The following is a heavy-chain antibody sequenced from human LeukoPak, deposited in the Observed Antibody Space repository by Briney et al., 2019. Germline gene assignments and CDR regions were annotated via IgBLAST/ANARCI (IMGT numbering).Heavy chain of an antibody. V-gene: IGHV3-11*04. D-gene: IGHD6-13*01. CDR1: GFTFSDYY. CDR3: ARCGYSSSWYVFY. Sequence: GGSLRLSCAASGFTFSDYYMSWIRQAPGKGLEWVSYISSSGSTVYYADSVKGRFTISRDNAKNSLYLQMNSLRAEDTAVYYCARCGYSSSWYVFYWGQGTLVTVSS. CDR2: ISSSGSTV. J-gene: IGHJ4*02.